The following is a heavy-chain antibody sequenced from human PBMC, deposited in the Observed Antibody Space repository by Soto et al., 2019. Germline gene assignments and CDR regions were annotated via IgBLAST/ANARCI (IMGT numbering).Heavy chain of an antibody. CDR2: IYYTGST. V-gene: IGHV4-61*01. Sequence: KPSETLSLTCTVSGGSVSSGNYYWGWIRQPPGKGLDWIGNIYYTGSTDYNPSLKSRVTMSADTSKSQFSLRLHSVTAADTAVYYCARMSVTMRNWFDPWGEGTLVTVSS. CDR1: GGSVSSGNYY. D-gene: IGHD3-22*01. CDR3: ARMSVTMRNWFDP. J-gene: IGHJ5*02.